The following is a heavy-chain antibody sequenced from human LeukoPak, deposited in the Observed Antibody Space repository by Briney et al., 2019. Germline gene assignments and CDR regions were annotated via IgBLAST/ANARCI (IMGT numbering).Heavy chain of an antibody. D-gene: IGHD3/OR15-3a*01. CDR2: IYDSGST. Sequence: SETLSLTCTVSGGSISSHYWSWIRQPPGKGLEWIGSIYDSGSTNYNPSLKSRVTISVDTSKNQFSLKLSSVTAADTAVYYCARGQRGLPFWGQGILVTVSS. CDR3: ARGQRGLPF. V-gene: IGHV4-59*08. J-gene: IGHJ4*02. CDR1: GGSISSHY.